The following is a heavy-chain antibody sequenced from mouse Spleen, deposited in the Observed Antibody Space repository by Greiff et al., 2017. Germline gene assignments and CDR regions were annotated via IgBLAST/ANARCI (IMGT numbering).Heavy chain of an antibody. J-gene: IGHJ4*01. CDR2: IWSGGST. CDR3: ARCDGNYAYAMDY. D-gene: IGHD2-1*01. V-gene: IGHV2-2*02. CDR1: GFSLTSYG. Sequence: VQLQQSGPGLVQPSQSLSITCTVSGFSLTSYGVHWVRQSPGKGLEWLGVIWSGGSTDYNAAFISRLSISKDNSKSQVFFKMNSLQANDTAIYYCARCDGNYAYAMDYWGQGTSVTVSS.